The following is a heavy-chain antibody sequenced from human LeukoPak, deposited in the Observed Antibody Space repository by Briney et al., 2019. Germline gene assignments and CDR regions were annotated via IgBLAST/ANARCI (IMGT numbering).Heavy chain of an antibody. J-gene: IGHJ4*02. D-gene: IGHD3-22*01. Sequence: PSETLSLTCAVSGVSISSGGYPWSWIRQPPGNGLEWIGYIYHSGSTYYNPSLKRRVTISVRRSKNQFSLKLSSVTAADTAVYYCARGDYYDSSGYYYFDYWGQGTLVTVSS. V-gene: IGHV4-30-2*01. CDR3: ARGDYYDSSGYYYFDY. CDR2: IYHSGST. CDR1: GVSISSGGYP.